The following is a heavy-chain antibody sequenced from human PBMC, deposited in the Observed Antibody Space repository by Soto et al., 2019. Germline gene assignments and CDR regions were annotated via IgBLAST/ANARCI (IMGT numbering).Heavy chain of an antibody. Sequence: QLQLVQCGTEVKKPGSSVTVSCKASGGTCGNYAINWLRQAPGQGLQWMGDISPMFHKANYEQTFQGRVSITADESTNTVYMELNSLRSEDTALYYCAREVEVHTPDFGAWGQGTLVTVSS. V-gene: IGHV1-69*01. CDR2: ISPMFHKA. J-gene: IGHJ4*02. D-gene: IGHD2-2*01. CDR1: GGTCGNYA. CDR3: AREVEVHTPDFGA.